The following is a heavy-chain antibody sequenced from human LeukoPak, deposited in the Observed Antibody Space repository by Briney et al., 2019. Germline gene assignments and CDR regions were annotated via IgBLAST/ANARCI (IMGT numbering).Heavy chain of an antibody. J-gene: IGHJ5*02. CDR2: RSDYNGKT. Sequence: ASVTVSCKASGYTFTNYGISWVRQAAGQGREWMGWRSDYNGKTNYAQKLQGRVTMTTDTSTSTAYMELRILRSDDTAVYYCARDSSSSRGFDPWGQGTLVTVSS. CDR1: GYTFTNYG. D-gene: IGHD6-6*01. V-gene: IGHV1-18*01. CDR3: ARDSSSSRGFDP.